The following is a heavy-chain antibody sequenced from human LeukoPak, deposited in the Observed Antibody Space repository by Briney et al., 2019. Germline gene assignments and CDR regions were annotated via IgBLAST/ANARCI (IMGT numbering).Heavy chain of an antibody. CDR3: ARVKSSYYDSSGYTRSGSDAFDI. CDR2: INPNSGGT. D-gene: IGHD3-22*01. Sequence: ASVKVSCKASGYTFTGYYMHWVRHAPGQGLEWMGWINPNSGGTNYAQKFQGRVTMTRHTSISTAYMELSRLRSDDTAVYYCARVKSSYYDSSGYTRSGSDAFDIWGQGTMVTVSS. V-gene: IGHV1-2*02. CDR1: GYTFTGYY. J-gene: IGHJ3*02.